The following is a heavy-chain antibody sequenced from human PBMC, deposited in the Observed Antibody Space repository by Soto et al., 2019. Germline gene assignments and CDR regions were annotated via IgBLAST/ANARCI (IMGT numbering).Heavy chain of an antibody. J-gene: IGHJ5*02. D-gene: IGHD2-2*01. CDR1: GFSFSGSP. CDR3: TRPNCVSTSCFAP. CDR2: IGSKTSSYAT. Sequence: ELQVVESGGGLVQPGGSLTLSCAASGFSFSGSPVHWVRQAPGKGLEWVGRIGSKTSSYATSYAASVRGRFTIPRDDSKNTASLQMNSLKTEDTAVYYCTRPNCVSTSCFAPWGQGTLVTVSS. V-gene: IGHV3-73*02.